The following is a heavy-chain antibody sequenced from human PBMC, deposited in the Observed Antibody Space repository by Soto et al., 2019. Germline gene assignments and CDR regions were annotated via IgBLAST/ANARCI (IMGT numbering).Heavy chain of an antibody. Sequence: QVQLVQSGAEVKKPGSSVKVSCKASGGTFSSYAISWVRQAPGQGLEWMGGIIPVFGTTNYAQRFQGRVAINADESTSTAYMDLSILRSEDTAVYYCAIQPGRGVVGLAPFEYWGQATLVSVSS. CDR3: AIQPGRGVVGLAPFEY. CDR2: IIPVFGTT. CDR1: GGTFSSYA. V-gene: IGHV1-69*01. D-gene: IGHD3-10*01. J-gene: IGHJ4*02.